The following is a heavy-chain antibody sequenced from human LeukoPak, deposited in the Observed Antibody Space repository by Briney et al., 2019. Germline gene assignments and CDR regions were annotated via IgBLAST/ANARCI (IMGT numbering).Heavy chain of an antibody. CDR3: ARWSNSGYSIDY. J-gene: IGHJ4*02. Sequence: GGSLRLSCAVSGFSFSSYVMHWVRPAPGKGLEWVAVIWYDGSNENYADSVKGRFTISTDNSKKTLYIYMCSVREEDTAVYFCARWSNSGYSIDYWGQGALATVSS. V-gene: IGHV3-33*01. CDR2: IWYDGSNE. CDR1: GFSFSSYV. D-gene: IGHD3-22*01.